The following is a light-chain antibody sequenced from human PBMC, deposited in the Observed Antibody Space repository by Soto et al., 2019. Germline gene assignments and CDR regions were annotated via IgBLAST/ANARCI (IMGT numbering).Light chain of an antibody. CDR1: SSDVGGYKY. J-gene: IGLJ2*01. CDR2: EVS. CDR3: VSYTSSITV. Sequence: QSALTQPASVSGSPGPSITISCTGSSSDVGGYKYVSWYQHHPGKVPKLIIFEVSNRPSGVSNRFSGSKSGNTASLTISGLQAEDEADYYCVSYTSSITVFGGGTKVTVL. V-gene: IGLV2-14*01.